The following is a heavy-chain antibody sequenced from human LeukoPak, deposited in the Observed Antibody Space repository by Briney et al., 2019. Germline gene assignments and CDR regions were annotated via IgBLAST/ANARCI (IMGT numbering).Heavy chain of an antibody. Sequence: PGGSLRLSCAASGFTFRTSAMNWVRQAPGKGLEWVSSISSSSSYIYYADSVKGRFTISRDNAKNSLYLQMNSLRAEDTAVYYCARGRGSYGDDWGQGTLVTVSS. V-gene: IGHV3-21*01. D-gene: IGHD4-17*01. CDR3: ARGRGSYGDD. CDR1: GFTFRTSA. J-gene: IGHJ4*02. CDR2: ISSSSSYI.